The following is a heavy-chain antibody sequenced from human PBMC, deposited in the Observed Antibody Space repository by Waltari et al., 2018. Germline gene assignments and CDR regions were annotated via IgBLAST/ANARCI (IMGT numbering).Heavy chain of an antibody. CDR2: IDSGGST. J-gene: IGHJ2*01. CDR3: ASETAMGFYWYFDL. CDR1: GFTVSSNY. Sequence: EVQLVESGGVVVQPGGSLRLSCAASGFTVSSNYMSWVRQAPGKGLEWVSVIDSGGSTYYADSVKGRFTSSRDNSKNTLYLQMNSLRAEDTAVYYCASETAMGFYWYFDLWGRGTLVTVSS. D-gene: IGHD5-18*01. V-gene: IGHV3-53*01.